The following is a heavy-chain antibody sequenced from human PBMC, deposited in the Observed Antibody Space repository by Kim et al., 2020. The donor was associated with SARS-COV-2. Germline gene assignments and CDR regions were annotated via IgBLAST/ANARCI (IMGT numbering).Heavy chain of an antibody. V-gene: IGHV3-23*01. J-gene: IGHJ4*02. CDR3: AKDVRGSGQS. CDR2: T. Sequence: TYYADSVKGRFTISRDNSKNTQYLQMNSLRAEDTAVYYCAKDVRGSGQSWGQGTLVTVSS. D-gene: IGHD3-10*01.